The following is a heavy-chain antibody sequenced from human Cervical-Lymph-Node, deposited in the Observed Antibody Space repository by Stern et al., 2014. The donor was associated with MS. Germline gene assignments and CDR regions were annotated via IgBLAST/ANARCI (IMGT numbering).Heavy chain of an antibody. D-gene: IGHD1-1*01. V-gene: IGHV1-69*06. Sequence: VQLGESGAEVKKPESSVKVSCQASGGNFSVLAISWVRQAPGQRPEWMGCIIPIPETATYAQKFQGRVTITADRSTSRVHMEMTSLRGEDTAVFYCALLSYNSGPESWGQGTLVTVSS. J-gene: IGHJ5*02. CDR1: GGNFSVLA. CDR3: ALLSYNSGPES. CDR2: IIPIPETA.